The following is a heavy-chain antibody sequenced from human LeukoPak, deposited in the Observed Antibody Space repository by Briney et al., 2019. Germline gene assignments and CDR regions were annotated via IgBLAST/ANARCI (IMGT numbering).Heavy chain of an antibody. CDR2: IKQDGSEK. Sequence: GGSLRLSCAASGFTFSSYWMSWVRQAPEKGLEWVANIKQDGSEKYYLDSVKGRFTISRDNAKNSLYLQMNSQRAEDTALYYCAADSTAYYYAFWGQGTLVTVSS. CDR1: GFTFSSYW. D-gene: IGHD3-22*01. CDR3: AADSTAYYYAF. V-gene: IGHV3-7*01. J-gene: IGHJ4*02.